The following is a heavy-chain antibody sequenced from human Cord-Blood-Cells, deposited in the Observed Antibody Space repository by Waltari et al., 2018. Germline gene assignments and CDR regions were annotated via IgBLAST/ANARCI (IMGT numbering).Heavy chain of an antibody. CDR2: INPNRCGT. CDR3: AREVTITMVRGVNPFDY. CDR1: GYTFTGYY. V-gene: IGHV1-2*02. J-gene: IGHJ4*02. Sequence: QVQLVQSGAEVKKPGASVKVSCKASGYTFTGYYMHWVRQAPGQGLEWMGWINPNRCGTNYAQKFQGRVTRTRDTSISTAYMELSRLRSDDTAVYYCAREVTITMVRGVNPFDYWGQGTLVTVSS. D-gene: IGHD3-10*01.